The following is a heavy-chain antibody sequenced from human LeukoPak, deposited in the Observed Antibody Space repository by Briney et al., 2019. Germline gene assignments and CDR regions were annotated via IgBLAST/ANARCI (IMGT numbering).Heavy chain of an antibody. CDR1: GGSISSSSYY. CDR3: RAWLQSVTYLDY. J-gene: IGHJ4*02. Sequence: KSSETLSLTCTVSGGSISSSSYYWSWMPQPPGKGLEWIGCFYYSGSTYYNPSLKSRVTKSVDTYKNQFSLTLTSVNTADSSCECYRAWLQSVTYLDYWGQGTLVTVSS. V-gene: IGHV4-39*03. CDR2: FYYSGST. D-gene: IGHD5-24*01.